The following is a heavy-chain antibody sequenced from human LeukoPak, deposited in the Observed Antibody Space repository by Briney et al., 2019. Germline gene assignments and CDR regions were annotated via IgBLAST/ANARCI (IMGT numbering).Heavy chain of an antibody. Sequence: GGSLRLACAASGFTVNSYAMSCVRQAPGKGLEWVSAISGSGGSTYYADSVKGRFTISRDNSKNTLYLQMNSLRAEDTAVYYCAKDQGPLAGTAGIDYWGQGTLVTVSS. J-gene: IGHJ4*02. D-gene: IGHD6-19*01. CDR3: AKDQGPLAGTAGIDY. CDR2: ISGSGGST. V-gene: IGHV3-23*01. CDR1: GFTVNSYA.